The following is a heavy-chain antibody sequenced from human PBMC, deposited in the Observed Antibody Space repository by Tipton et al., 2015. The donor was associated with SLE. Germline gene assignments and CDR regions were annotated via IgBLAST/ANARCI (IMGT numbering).Heavy chain of an antibody. CDR1: GDSFSSGSSS. D-gene: IGHD7-27*01. Sequence: TLSLTCTVSGDSFSSGSSSWNWVRQPAGKGLEWIGLIYNSGITNYNPSLQSRVTLSVDMSKNQFSLRLSSVTAADTGVYYCARDPNGGYGSFDYWAWEPWSPSPQ. V-gene: IGHV4-61*02. J-gene: IGHJ4*02. CDR3: ARDPNGGYGSFDY. CDR2: IYNSGIT.